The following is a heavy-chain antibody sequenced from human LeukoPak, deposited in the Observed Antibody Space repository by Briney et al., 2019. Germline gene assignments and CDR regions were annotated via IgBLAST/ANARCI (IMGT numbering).Heavy chain of an antibody. J-gene: IGHJ5*02. CDR2: TSYDESNK. D-gene: IGHD3-10*01. CDR3: ARDWGVDT. CDR1: GFAFSIYT. Sequence: GRSLRLSCAASGFAFSIYTMGWVRQPPGKGLEWVAVTSYDESNKLYADSVKGRFTISRENSNNTLYLQMNSLRPEDTAVYYCARDWGVDTWGQGTLVTASS. V-gene: IGHV3-30*03.